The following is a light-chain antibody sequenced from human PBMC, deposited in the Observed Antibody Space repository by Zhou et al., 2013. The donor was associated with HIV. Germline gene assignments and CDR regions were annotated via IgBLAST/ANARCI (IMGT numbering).Light chain of an antibody. Sequence: EIVLTQSPGTLSLSPGERATLSCRASQSVSSYLAWYQHKPGQAPRLLVYGASTRATGIPDRFTGSGSGTDFTLTFTTLGPEDFAVYYCQQYANSPQTFGQGTKVEIK. CDR2: GAS. CDR3: QQYANSPQT. V-gene: IGKV3-20*01. CDR1: QSVSSY. J-gene: IGKJ2*01.